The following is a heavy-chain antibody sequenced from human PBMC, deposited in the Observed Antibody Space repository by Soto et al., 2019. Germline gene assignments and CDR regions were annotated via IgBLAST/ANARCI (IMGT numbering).Heavy chain of an antibody. D-gene: IGHD3-10*01. V-gene: IGHV1-18*01. CDR2: ISGYNART. J-gene: IGHJ6*02. CDR3: ARDVYGSGSYYYGMDV. CDR1: GYTLWGYG. Sequence: GSVKGSCKASGYTLWGYGINWGRQAPGQGLEWMGWISGYNARTNYAQKLQGRVSMTTDTSTRTAYMELRSLRSDDTALYYCARDVYGSGSYYYGMDVWGQGTTVTVSS.